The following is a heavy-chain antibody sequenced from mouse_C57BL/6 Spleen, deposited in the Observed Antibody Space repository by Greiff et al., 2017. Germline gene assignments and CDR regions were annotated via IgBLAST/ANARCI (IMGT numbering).Heavy chain of an antibody. Sequence: QVQLKQPGAELVKPGASVKLSCKASGYTFTSYWMHWVKQRPGRGLEWIGRIDPNSGGTKYNEKFKSKATLTVDKPSSTAYMQLSSLTSEDSAVYYCARFYYGNYEDYAMDYWGQGTSVTVSS. V-gene: IGHV1-72*01. CDR2: IDPNSGGT. CDR3: ARFYYGNYEDYAMDY. CDR1: GYTFTSYW. J-gene: IGHJ4*01. D-gene: IGHD2-1*01.